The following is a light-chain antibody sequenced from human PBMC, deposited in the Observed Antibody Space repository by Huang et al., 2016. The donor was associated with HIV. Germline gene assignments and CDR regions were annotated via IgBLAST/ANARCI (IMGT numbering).Light chain of an antibody. J-gene: IGKJ1*01. V-gene: IGKV1-39*01. Sequence: DIQMTQSPPSLSASVGDRVTFTCRANQNITKSLNWYQQKPGKAPKLLIYTASTLESGVPSSFSGGGSGSRFTLNITNLQPEDFATYYCQQSFSVPRTFG. CDR3: QQSFSVPRT. CDR1: QNITKS. CDR2: TAS.